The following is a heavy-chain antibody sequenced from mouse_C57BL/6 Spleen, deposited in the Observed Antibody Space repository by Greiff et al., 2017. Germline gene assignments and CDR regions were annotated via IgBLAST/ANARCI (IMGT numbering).Heavy chain of an antibody. D-gene: IGHD2-10*02. Sequence: EVQLQQSGAELVRPGASVKLSCTASGFNIKDDYMHWVKQRPEQGLEWIGWIDPENGDTEYASKFQGKATITADTSSNTAYLQLSSLTSEDTAVYYCTTQYGNPTAWFAYWGQGTLVTVSA. J-gene: IGHJ3*01. CDR3: TTQYGNPTAWFAY. CDR2: IDPENGDT. CDR1: GFNIKDDY. V-gene: IGHV14-4*01.